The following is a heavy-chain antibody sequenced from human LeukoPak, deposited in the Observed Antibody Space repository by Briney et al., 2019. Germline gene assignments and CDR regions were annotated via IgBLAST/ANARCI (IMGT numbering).Heavy chain of an antibody. CDR1: GFTFSSYA. Sequence: GGSLRLSCAASGFTFSSYAMSWVRQAPGKGLEWVSAISGSGGSTYYADSVKGRFTISRDNSQNPLYLQMNSLRAEDTAVYYCAKVGRDHVLWFGESTTYYFDYWGQGTLVTVSS. V-gene: IGHV3-23*01. J-gene: IGHJ4*02. D-gene: IGHD3-10*01. CDR2: ISGSGGST. CDR3: AKVGRDHVLWFGESTTYYFDY.